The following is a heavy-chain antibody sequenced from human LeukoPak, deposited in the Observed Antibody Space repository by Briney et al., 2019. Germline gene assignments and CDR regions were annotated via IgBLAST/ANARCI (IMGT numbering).Heavy chain of an antibody. D-gene: IGHD5-18*01. Sequence: ASVTVSCKASGYTFTGYYMHWVRQAPGQGLEWMGWLNPNSGGTNYAQMFQGRVTMSRDASISTAYMELSRLTSDDTAVFYCARGGGNTYGDVHYWGQGTLVTVS. V-gene: IGHV1-2*02. CDR2: LNPNSGGT. CDR3: ARGGGNTYGDVHY. CDR1: GYTFTGYY. J-gene: IGHJ4*02.